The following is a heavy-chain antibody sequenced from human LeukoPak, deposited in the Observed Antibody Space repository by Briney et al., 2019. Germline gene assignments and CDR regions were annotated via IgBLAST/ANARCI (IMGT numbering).Heavy chain of an antibody. V-gene: IGHV3-21*01. Sequence: GGPLRLSCGASGLTFSSYRMNCLRAAPGKAREGGSSFSSSSSYIYYADSVKGRFTISRDNAKNSLYLQMNSLRAEDTAVYYCARDRYYGSGSYAYWGQGTLVTVSS. CDR3: ARDRYYGSGSYAY. CDR1: GLTFSSYR. D-gene: IGHD3-10*01. CDR2: FSSSSSYI. J-gene: IGHJ4*02.